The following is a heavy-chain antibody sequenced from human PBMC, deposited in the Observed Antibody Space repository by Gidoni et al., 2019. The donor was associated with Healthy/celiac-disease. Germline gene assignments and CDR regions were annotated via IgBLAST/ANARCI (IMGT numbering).Heavy chain of an antibody. D-gene: IGHD2-2*01. CDR2: MYSGGST. CDR1: GFTVSRKY. J-gene: IGHJ6*03. Sequence: EVQLVESGGGLVQPGGSLRLSCAASGFTVSRKYMSCVRQAPGKGLEWVSVMYSGGSTYYADSVKGRFTISRDNVKNTLYLQMNSLRAEDTAVYYCARDPVVPAAIFLDYMDVWGKGTTVTVSS. V-gene: IGHV3-66*02. CDR3: ARDPVVPAAIFLDYMDV.